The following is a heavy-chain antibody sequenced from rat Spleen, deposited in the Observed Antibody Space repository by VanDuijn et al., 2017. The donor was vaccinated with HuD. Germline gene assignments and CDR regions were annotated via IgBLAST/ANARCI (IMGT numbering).Heavy chain of an antibody. V-gene: IGHV5-29*01. CDR2: ISYGDSSGHSST. CDR1: GFTFTDFY. Sequence: EVQLVESGGGLVQPGRSLKLSCATSGFTFTDFYMAWVRQAPTKGLEWVATISYGDSSGHSSTYYRDSVKGRFTVSRENAKSTLYLLMDSLRSEDTATYYCARRHYGYTDYFDYWGQGVMVTVSS. D-gene: IGHD1-9*01. CDR3: ARRHYGYTDYFDY. J-gene: IGHJ2*01.